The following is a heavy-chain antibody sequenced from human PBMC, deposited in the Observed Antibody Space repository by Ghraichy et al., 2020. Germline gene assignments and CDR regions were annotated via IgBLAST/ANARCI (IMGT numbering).Heavy chain of an antibody. CDR2: IFYTGST. D-gene: IGHD2-2*01. CDR1: GDSINSNNW. CDR3: ARHGSTSSPLVNWFDP. J-gene: IGHJ5*02. V-gene: IGHV4-4*02. Sequence: LSLTCDVSGDSINSNNWWSWVRQSPGKGLEWIADIFYTGSTYSNPSFKSRLTISVDTSKNQFSLQLRSVSAADTAVYYCARHGSTSSPLVNWFDPWGQGTLVTVSS.